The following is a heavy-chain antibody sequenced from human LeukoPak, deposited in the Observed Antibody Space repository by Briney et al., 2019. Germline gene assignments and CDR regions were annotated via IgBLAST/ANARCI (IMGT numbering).Heavy chain of an antibody. D-gene: IGHD3-16*02. Sequence: SETLSLTCAVYGESFSGYYWSWIRQPPGKGLDWIGEINHSGSTNYNPSLKSRVTISVDTSKNQFSLKLSSVTAADTAVYHCARGIPGRSIDYWGQGTLVTVSS. CDR1: GESFSGYY. CDR3: ARGIPGRSIDY. J-gene: IGHJ4*02. CDR2: INHSGST. V-gene: IGHV4-34*01.